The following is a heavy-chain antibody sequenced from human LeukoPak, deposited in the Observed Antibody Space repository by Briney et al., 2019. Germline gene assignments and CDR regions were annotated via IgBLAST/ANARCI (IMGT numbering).Heavy chain of an antibody. CDR3: GRGMYYHDTSGYY. J-gene: IGHJ4*02. CDR1: GGSFSGYY. Sequence: SETLSLTCAVYGGSFSGYYWSWLRQPPGKGLEWIGEINHSGSTNYNPSLKSRVTISVDKCKNKLSVKLSSVNDADTGVYYCGRGMYYHDTSGYYWGQGTLVTVSS. D-gene: IGHD3-22*01. CDR2: INHSGST. V-gene: IGHV4-34*01.